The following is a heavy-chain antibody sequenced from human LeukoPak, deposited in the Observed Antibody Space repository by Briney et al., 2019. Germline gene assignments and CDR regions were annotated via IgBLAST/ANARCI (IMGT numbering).Heavy chain of an antibody. D-gene: IGHD5-12*01. CDR3: ARCLVATPTHGYYYYMDV. CDR2: INHSGST. V-gene: IGHV4-34*01. CDR1: GGSFSGYY. Sequence: SETLSLTCAVYGGSFSGYYGSWIRQPPGKGLEWIGEINHSGSTNYNPSLKSRVTISVDTSKNQFSLKLSSVTAADTAVYYCARCLVATPTHGYYYYMDVWGKGTTVTVSS. J-gene: IGHJ6*03.